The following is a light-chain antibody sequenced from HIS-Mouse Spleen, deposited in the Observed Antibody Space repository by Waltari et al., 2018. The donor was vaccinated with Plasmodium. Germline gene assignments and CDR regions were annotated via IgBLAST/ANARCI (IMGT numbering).Light chain of an antibody. CDR1: QSVLYSSNNKNY. CDR2: WAS. V-gene: IGKV4-1*01. Sequence: DIVMTQSPDSLAVSLGERATINCKSSQSVLYSSNNKNYLAWHQQQPGQHPKLLIYWASTRESGVPYRFSGRGSGTDFTLTISSLQAEDVAVYYCQQYYSTPWTFGQGTKVEIK. J-gene: IGKJ1*01. CDR3: QQYYSTPWT.